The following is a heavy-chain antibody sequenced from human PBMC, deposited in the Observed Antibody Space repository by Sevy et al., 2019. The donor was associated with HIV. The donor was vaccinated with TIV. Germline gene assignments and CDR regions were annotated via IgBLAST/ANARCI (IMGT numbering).Heavy chain of an antibody. D-gene: IGHD2-21*02. CDR3: ARDQSGVCGGDCYSTFDY. V-gene: IGHV3-30*04. Sequence: GESLKISCAASGFTFSSYAMHWVRQAPGKGLEWVAVISYDGSNKYYADSVKGRFTISRDNSKNTLYLQMNSLRAEDTAVYYCARDQSGVCGGDCYSTFDYWGQGTLVTVSS. J-gene: IGHJ4*02. CDR2: ISYDGSNK. CDR1: GFTFSSYA.